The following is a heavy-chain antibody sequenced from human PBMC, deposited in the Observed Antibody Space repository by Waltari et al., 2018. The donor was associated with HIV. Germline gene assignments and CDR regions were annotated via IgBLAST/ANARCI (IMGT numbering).Heavy chain of an antibody. Sequence: EVQLVESGGGLIEPGGSLRLSCAASGLTVSSNYMSWVRQAPGKGLEWVLVIYSGGSRYYAESVKGRFTISRDNSKNTLSLHMNSLGPEDTAVYYCARDPRSSGYYGMDVWGQGTTVTVSS. D-gene: IGHD1-26*01. CDR3: ARDPRSSGYYGMDV. J-gene: IGHJ6*02. CDR1: GLTVSSNY. CDR2: IYSGGSR. V-gene: IGHV3-53*01.